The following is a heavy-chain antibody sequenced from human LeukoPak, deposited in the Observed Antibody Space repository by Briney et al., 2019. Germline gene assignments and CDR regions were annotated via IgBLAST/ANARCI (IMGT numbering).Heavy chain of an antibody. J-gene: IGHJ4*02. D-gene: IGHD6-13*01. Sequence: SVKVSCKASGGTFSSYTISWVRQAPGQGHEWMGRIIPILGIANYAQKFQGRVTITADKSTSTAYMELSSLRSEDTAVYYCARDLVLTFDYWGQGTLVTVSS. CDR1: GGTFSSYT. CDR3: ARDLVLTFDY. V-gene: IGHV1-69*04. CDR2: IIPILGIA.